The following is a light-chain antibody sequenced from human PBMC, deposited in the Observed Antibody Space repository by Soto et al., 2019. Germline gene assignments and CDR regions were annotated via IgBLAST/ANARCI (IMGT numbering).Light chain of an antibody. CDR3: QQYNNWPPIT. Sequence: ENVLTQSPGTLSLSPGERVTLSCRASQDIRSHLAWYQQKPGQAPRLLIYGASSRATGIPDRFSGSGSGTDFSLTISRLEPEDFAVYYCQQYNNWPPITFGQGTRLEIK. CDR1: QDIRSH. CDR2: GAS. V-gene: IGKV3-20*01. J-gene: IGKJ5*01.